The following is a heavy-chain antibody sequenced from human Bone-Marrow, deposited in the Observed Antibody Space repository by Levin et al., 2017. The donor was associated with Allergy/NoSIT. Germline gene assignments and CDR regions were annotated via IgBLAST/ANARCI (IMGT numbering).Heavy chain of an antibody. CDR1: GFTVSSNY. V-gene: IGHV3-66*01. CDR3: CRRSDSSGYFNNWFDP. CDR2: IYSGGST. Sequence: PGGSLRLSCAASGFTVSSNYMSWVRQAPGKGLEWVSVIYSGGSTYYADSVKGRFTISRDNSKNTLYLQMNSLRAEDTAVYYCCRRSDSSGYFNNWFDPWGQGTLVTVSS. D-gene: IGHD3-22*01. J-gene: IGHJ5*02.